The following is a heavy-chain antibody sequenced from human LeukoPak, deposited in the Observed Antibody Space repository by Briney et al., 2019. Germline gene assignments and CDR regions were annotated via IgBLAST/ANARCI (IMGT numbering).Heavy chain of an antibody. CDR1: GFTGDSNY. D-gene: IGHD3-22*01. V-gene: IGHV3-53*01. J-gene: IGHJ4*02. Sequence: GGSLRLSGAASGFTGDSNYLRWVRQAPGKGREGGSTIYSGGNTYYAASVKGRFPISRDFSKNTVFLHMNSLRAEDPALYYCARGDDSGYYDYFDYWGQGALVTVSS. CDR3: ARGDDSGYYDYFDY. CDR2: IYSGGNT.